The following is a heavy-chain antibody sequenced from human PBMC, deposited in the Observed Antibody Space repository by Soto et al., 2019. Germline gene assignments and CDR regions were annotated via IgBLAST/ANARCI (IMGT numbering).Heavy chain of an antibody. CDR2: IIPIFGTA. CDR3: ARYVKGSAYYYDSSGIFDY. D-gene: IGHD3-22*01. V-gene: IGHV1-69*13. CDR1: GGTFSSYA. J-gene: IGHJ4*02. Sequence: GASVKVSCKASGGTFSSYAISWVRQAPGQGLGWMGGIIPIFGTANYAQKFQGRVTITADESTSTAYMELSSLRSEDTAVYYCARYVKGSAYYYDSSGIFDYWGQGTLVTVSS.